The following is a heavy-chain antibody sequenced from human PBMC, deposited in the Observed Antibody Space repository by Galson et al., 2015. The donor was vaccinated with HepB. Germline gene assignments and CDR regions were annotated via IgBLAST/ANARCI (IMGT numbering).Heavy chain of an antibody. V-gene: IGHV3-30*04. Sequence: SLRLPCAASGFTFSTYAMHWVRQAPGKGLEWVAVISYDGSNKYYADSVRGRFTFSRDNSENTLYLQMNSLRAEDTALYYCARSGYSSSWGHWYFDLWDRGTLVTVSS. D-gene: IGHD6-13*01. J-gene: IGHJ2*01. CDR1: GFTFSTYA. CDR2: ISYDGSNK. CDR3: ARSGYSSSWGHWYFDL.